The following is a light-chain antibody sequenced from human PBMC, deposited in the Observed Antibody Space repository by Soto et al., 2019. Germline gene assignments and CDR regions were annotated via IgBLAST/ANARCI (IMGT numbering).Light chain of an antibody. CDR2: DAS. V-gene: IGKV3-11*01. J-gene: IGKJ1*01. Sequence: DIVLTQSPATLSLSPGERATLSCRASQSVSRYLAWYQQKPGQAPRLLIYDASNRATGIPARFSGSGSGTDFTLTISSLEPEDFAVYYCQQRSSWPRTFVQGTKV. CDR1: QSVSRY. CDR3: QQRSSWPRT.